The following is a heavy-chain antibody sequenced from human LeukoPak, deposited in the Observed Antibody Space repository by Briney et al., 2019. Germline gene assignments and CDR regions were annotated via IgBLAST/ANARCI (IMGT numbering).Heavy chain of an antibody. CDR1: GYSFTSYW. Sequence: GESLKISCKGSGYSFTSYWIGWVRQVPGKGLEWMGIIYPGDSDTRYSPSFQGQVTISADKSISTAYLQWSSLKASDTAMYYCARRHSSSYTPYYYYGMDVWGQGTTVTVSS. J-gene: IGHJ6*02. D-gene: IGHD6-13*01. CDR3: ARRHSSSYTPYYYYGMDV. V-gene: IGHV5-51*01. CDR2: IYPGDSDT.